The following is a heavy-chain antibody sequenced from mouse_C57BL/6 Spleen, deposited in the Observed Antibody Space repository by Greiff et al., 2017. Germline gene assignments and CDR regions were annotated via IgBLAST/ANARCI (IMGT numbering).Heavy chain of an antibody. V-gene: IGHV1-76*01. CDR2: IYPGSGNT. Sequence: VQLQQSGAELVKPGASVKLSCKASGYTFTGYCINWVKQRPGQGLEWIGRIYPGSGNTYYNEKFKGKATLTAEKSSSTAYMQLSSLTSEDSAVXFCARDTTAAEDYWGQGTTVTVSS. D-gene: IGHD1-2*01. CDR3: ARDTTAAEDY. CDR1: GYTFTGYC. J-gene: IGHJ4*01.